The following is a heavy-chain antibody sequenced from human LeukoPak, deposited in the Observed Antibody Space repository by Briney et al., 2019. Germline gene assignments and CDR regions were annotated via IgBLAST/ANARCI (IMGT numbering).Heavy chain of an antibody. CDR1: GFTFSSYA. Sequence: GGSLRLSCAASGFTFSSYAMSWVRQAPGKGLEWVSAISGSGGSTYYADSVKGRFTISRDNSKNTLYLQMNCLRAEDTAVYYCAKDLDPLLWFGELFNEGFFSFDYWGQGTLVTVSS. J-gene: IGHJ4*02. CDR3: AKDLDPLLWFGELFNEGFFSFDY. D-gene: IGHD3-10*01. V-gene: IGHV3-23*01. CDR2: ISGSGGST.